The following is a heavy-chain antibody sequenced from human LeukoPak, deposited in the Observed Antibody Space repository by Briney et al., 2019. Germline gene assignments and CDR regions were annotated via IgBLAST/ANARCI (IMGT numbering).Heavy chain of an antibody. CDR3: VRLGSVYCSSTSCSSKNSDFDY. CDR1: GGSISSSSYY. V-gene: IGHV4-39*01. Sequence: SETLSLTCTVSGGSISSSSYYWGWIRQPPGKGLEWIGSIYYSGSTYYNPPLKSRVTISVDTSKNQLSLKLSSVTAADTAVYYCVRLGSVYCSSTSCSSKNSDFDYWGQGTLVTVSS. CDR2: IYYSGST. D-gene: IGHD2-2*01. J-gene: IGHJ4*02.